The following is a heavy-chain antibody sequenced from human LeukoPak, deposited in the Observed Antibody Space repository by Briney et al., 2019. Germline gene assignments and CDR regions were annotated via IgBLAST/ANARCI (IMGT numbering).Heavy chain of an antibody. Sequence: ASVKVSCKASGYTFTDYFMHWVRQAPGQGLEWMGCINVYSGGAHYAQKFQGRLSMTRDTSLNTAYMELSSLRSDDTAVYYCAIARYDFWSGQQYAFDIWGQGTMVAVSS. V-gene: IGHV1-2*02. J-gene: IGHJ3*02. CDR2: INVYSGGA. D-gene: IGHD3-3*01. CDR1: GYTFTDYF. CDR3: AIARYDFWSGQQYAFDI.